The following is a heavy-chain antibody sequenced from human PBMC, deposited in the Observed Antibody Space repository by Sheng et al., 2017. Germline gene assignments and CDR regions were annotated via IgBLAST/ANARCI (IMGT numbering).Heavy chain of an antibody. Sequence: EVQLLESGGALVQPGGSLRLSCAASGITFSSYAMSWVRQAPGKGLEWVSVISGSGDNTNYGDSVRGRFTISRDNSKNTLYLQMNSLRAEDTAIYYCAKLPISSSWYVGLDNWGQGTLVTVSS. D-gene: IGHD6-19*01. J-gene: IGHJ4*02. V-gene: IGHV3-23*01. CDR2: ISGSGDNT. CDR1: GITFSSYA. CDR3: AKLPISSSWYVGLDN.